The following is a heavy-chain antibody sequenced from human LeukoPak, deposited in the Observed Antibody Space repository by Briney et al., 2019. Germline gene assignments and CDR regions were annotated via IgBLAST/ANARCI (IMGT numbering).Heavy chain of an antibody. J-gene: IGHJ4*02. Sequence: PSQTLSLTCTVSGGSISSGSYYWSWIRQPAGKGLEWIGRMYSSGSTNYNPSLKSRVTISVDTSKNQFSLKLSSVTAADTAVYYCARHDVAWDTAMVTAFDYWGQGTLVTVSS. V-gene: IGHV4-61*02. CDR2: MYSSGST. CDR1: GGSISSGSYY. D-gene: IGHD5-18*01. CDR3: ARHDVAWDTAMVTAFDY.